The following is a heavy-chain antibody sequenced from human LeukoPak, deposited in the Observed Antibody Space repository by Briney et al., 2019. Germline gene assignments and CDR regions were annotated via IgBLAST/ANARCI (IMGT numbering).Heavy chain of an antibody. Sequence: ASVKVSCKASGYTFTGYYMHWVRQAPGQGLEWMGWINPNSGGTNYAQKFQGGVTMTRDTSISTAYMELSRLRSDDTAVYYCARSGGDYSADNWFDPWGQGTLVTVSS. J-gene: IGHJ5*02. V-gene: IGHV1-2*02. D-gene: IGHD4-11*01. CDR2: INPNSGGT. CDR1: GYTFTGYY. CDR3: ARSGGDYSADNWFDP.